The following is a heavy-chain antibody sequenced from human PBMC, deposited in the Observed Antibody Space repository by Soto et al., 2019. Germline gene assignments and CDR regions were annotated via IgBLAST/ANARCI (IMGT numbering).Heavy chain of an antibody. V-gene: IGHV5-51*01. J-gene: IGHJ6*02. Sequence: GESLKISCKGSGYRFTSYWIGWVRQMPGKGLEWMGIIYPGDSDTRYSPSFQGQVTISADKSISTAYLQWSSLKASDTAMYYCARHWRQLWKSSRYVMYGCGHGTTVTVS. D-gene: IGHD5-18*01. CDR1: GYRFTSYW. CDR3: ARHWRQLWKSSRYVMYG. CDR2: IYPGDSDT.